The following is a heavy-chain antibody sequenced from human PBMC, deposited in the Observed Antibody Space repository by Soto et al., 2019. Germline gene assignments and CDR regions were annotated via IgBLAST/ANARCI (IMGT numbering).Heavy chain of an antibody. J-gene: IGHJ3*02. CDR2: IYYSGST. CDR1: GGSISSYY. CDR3: ARPGSSSWADAFDS. D-gene: IGHD6-13*01. Sequence: SETLSLTCTVSGGSISSYYWSWIRQPPGKGLEWIGYIYYSGSTNYNPSLKSRVTISVDTSKNQFSLKLSSVTAADTAVYYCARPGSSSWADAFDSWGQGTMVTVSS. V-gene: IGHV4-59*08.